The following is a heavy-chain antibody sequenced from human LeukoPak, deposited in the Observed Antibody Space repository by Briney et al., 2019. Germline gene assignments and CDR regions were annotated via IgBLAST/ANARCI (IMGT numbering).Heavy chain of an antibody. D-gene: IGHD2-15*01. CDR1: GYTSTGYY. CDR3: AREDCSGGSCYPNRDWFDP. J-gene: IGHJ5*02. CDR2: INPNSGGT. Sequence: ASVKVSCKASGYTSTGYYMHWVRQAPGQGLEWMGWINPNSGGTNYAQKFQGRVTMTRDTSISTAYMELSRLRSDDTAVYYCAREDCSGGSCYPNRDWFDPWGQGTLVTVSS. V-gene: IGHV1-2*02.